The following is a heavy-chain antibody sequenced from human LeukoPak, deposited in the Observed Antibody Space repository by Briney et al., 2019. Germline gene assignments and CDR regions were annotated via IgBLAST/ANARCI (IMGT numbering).Heavy chain of an antibody. Sequence: SVKVSCKASGGTFRSYAISWVRQAPGQGLEWMGGIIPIFGTANYAQKFQGRVMITADESTSTAYMELSSLRSEDTAVYYCARDQGYRYGYGDFDYWGQGTLVTVSS. V-gene: IGHV1-69*13. CDR1: GGTFRSYA. J-gene: IGHJ4*02. D-gene: IGHD5-18*01. CDR3: ARDQGYRYGYGDFDY. CDR2: IIPIFGTA.